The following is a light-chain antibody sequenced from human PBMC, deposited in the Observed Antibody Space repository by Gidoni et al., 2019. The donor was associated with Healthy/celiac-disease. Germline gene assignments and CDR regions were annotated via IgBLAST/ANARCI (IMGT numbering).Light chain of an antibody. Sequence: EIVLTHPPGTLSLSPGERSTLSCRASQSVSSSYLAWYQQKPGQAPRLLIYGASSRATGIPDRFSGSGSGTDFTLTISRLEPEDFAVYYCQQDGSSPKTFGQGTKVEIK. CDR2: GAS. CDR1: QSVSSSY. J-gene: IGKJ1*01. V-gene: IGKV3-20*01. CDR3: QQDGSSPKT.